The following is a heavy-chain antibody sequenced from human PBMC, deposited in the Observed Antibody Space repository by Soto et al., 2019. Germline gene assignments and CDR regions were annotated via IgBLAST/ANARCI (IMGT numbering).Heavy chain of an antibody. CDR3: ARLTGGTYLSFYYYIGV. J-gene: IGHJ6*03. V-gene: IGHV4-59*01. CDR1: GGSISGYY. Sequence: QVQLQESGPGLVKPSETLSLTCTVSGGSISGYYWSWIRQPPGKGLEWIGYIYYGGTTNYDPSLKSRVTMSVDTSKNQFSLKLSSVTAADTAVYYCARLTGGTYLSFYYYIGVWGKGTTVTVSS. CDR2: IYYGGTT. D-gene: IGHD2-8*02.